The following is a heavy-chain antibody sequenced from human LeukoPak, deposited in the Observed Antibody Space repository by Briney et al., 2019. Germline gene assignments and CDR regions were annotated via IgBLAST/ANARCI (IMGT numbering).Heavy chain of an antibody. CDR1: GYTFTSYG. CDR2: ISAYNGNT. D-gene: IGHD5-12*01. V-gene: IGHV1-18*01. J-gene: IGHJ4*02. CDR3: ARDSERMDIVATVLDY. Sequence: ASVKVSCKASGYTFTSYGISWVRQAPGQGLEWMGWISAYNGNTKYPQKLQGRVTMTTDTSTSTAYMELSRLRSDDTAVYYCARDSERMDIVATVLDYWGQGTLVTVSS.